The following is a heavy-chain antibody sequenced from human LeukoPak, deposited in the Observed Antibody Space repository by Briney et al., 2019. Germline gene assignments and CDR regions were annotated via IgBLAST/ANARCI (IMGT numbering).Heavy chain of an antibody. Sequence: TSETLSLTCAVSGGSISTTDFDWAWTRQPPGQGLEWIATISSSGKSYYNPYLMSRVTISVDTSKNQFSLDVTSVTAADTGLFYCARFKGGTGFDYWGRGILVIVS. V-gene: IGHV4-39*01. CDR1: GGSISTTDFD. CDR2: ISSSGKS. J-gene: IGHJ4*02. D-gene: IGHD1-26*01. CDR3: ARFKGGTGFDY.